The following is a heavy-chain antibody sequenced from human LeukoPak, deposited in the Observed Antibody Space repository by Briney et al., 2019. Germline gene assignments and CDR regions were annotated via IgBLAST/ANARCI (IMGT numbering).Heavy chain of an antibody. D-gene: IGHD3-3*01. V-gene: IGHV1-2*02. CDR3: ARVDFGITIFGVSDY. CDR2: INPNSGDT. CDR1: GYIFTGYY. Sequence: ASVKVSCKASGYIFTGYYMHWVRQAPGQGLEWMGWINPNSGDTNYAQKFQGRVTMTRDTSISTAYMELSRLRSDDTAVYYCARVDFGITIFGVSDYWGQGTLVTVSS. J-gene: IGHJ4*02.